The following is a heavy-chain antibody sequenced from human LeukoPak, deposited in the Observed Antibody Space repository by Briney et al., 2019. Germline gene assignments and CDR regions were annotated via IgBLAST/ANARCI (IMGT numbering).Heavy chain of an antibody. J-gene: IGHJ4*02. V-gene: IGHV3-7*01. CDR2: IKQDGSEK. Sequence: GGSLRLSCAASGFTFSSYWMSWVRQAPGKGLEWVANIKQDGSEKYYVDSVKGRFTISRDNAKNSLYLQMNSLRAEDTAVYYCAKEGGYCSSTSCPPGYWGQGTLVTVSS. CDR3: AKEGGYCSSTSCPPGY. CDR1: GFTFSSYW. D-gene: IGHD2-2*01.